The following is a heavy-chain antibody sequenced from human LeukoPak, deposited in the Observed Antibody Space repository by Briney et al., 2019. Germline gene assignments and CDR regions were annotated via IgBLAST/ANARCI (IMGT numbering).Heavy chain of an antibody. D-gene: IGHD5-18*01. CDR1: GFTFSVAA. J-gene: IGHJ4*02. V-gene: IGHV3-33*08. CDR3: ARDTDTATLGDY. Sequence: GGSLRLSCAASGFTFSVAAMTWVRQAPGKGLEWVAVIWYDGSEKYYADSVKGRFTISRDNSKNTLYLQMNSLRAEDTAVYYCARDTDTATLGDYWGQGTLVTVSS. CDR2: IWYDGSEK.